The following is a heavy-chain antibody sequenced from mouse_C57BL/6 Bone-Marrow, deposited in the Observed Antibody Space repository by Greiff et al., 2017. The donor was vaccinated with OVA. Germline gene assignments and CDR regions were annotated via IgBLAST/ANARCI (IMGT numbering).Heavy chain of an antibody. CDR3: ARRWDGCCLVFAY. CDR1: GYTFTSYG. Sequence: VQLQQSGAELARPGASVKLSCKASGYTFTSYGISWVKQRTGQGLEWIGEIYPRSGNTYYNEKFKGKATLTADKSSSTAYMELRSLSSEDSAVYFCARRWDGCCLVFAYWGQGTLVTVSA. CDR2: IYPRSGNT. V-gene: IGHV1-81*01. D-gene: IGHD2-3*01. J-gene: IGHJ3*01.